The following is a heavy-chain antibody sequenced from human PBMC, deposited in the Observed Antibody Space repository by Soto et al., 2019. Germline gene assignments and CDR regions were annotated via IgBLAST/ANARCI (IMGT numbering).Heavy chain of an antibody. Sequence: GSLRLCCAASGFTFSNYGMSWVRQAPGKGLEWVSVISGSGGSTYYADSVKGRFTLSRDNSKNTVYLQMNSLRAEDTAVYYCAKDSPVGVPLLRDLHDWGQGTLVTVSS. V-gene: IGHV3-23*01. CDR1: GFTFSNYG. CDR2: ISGSGGST. D-gene: IGHD2-15*01. CDR3: AKDSPVGVPLLRDLHD. J-gene: IGHJ1*01.